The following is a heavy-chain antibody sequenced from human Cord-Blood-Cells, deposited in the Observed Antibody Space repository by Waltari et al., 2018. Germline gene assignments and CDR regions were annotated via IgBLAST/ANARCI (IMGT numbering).Heavy chain of an antibody. CDR1: GGSISSYY. CDR3: ARHGVQDAFDI. Sequence: QVQLQESGPGLVKPSETLSLTCPVSGGSISSYYWSWIRQPPGKGLEWIGYIYYSGSTNYNPSLKSRVTISVDTSKNQFSLKLSSVTAADTAVYYCARHGVQDAFDIWGQGTMVTVSS. CDR2: IYYSGST. J-gene: IGHJ3*02. D-gene: IGHD1-1*01. V-gene: IGHV4-59*08.